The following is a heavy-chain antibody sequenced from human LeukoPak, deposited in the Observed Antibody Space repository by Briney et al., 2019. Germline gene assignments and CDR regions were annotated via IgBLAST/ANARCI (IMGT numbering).Heavy chain of an antibody. CDR3: TTDCNISTGLNSFGY. CDR2: IKSEIDGSTT. V-gene: IGHV3-15*01. CDR1: GFTFRDAW. D-gene: IGHD3-9*01. J-gene: IGHJ4*02. Sequence: GGSLRLSCAASGFTFRDAWMSWVRQAPGTGLEWIGRIKSEIDGSTTDYAAPVKGRFTVSRDDSKNTLYLQMNSLKTEDTAIYYCTTDCNISTGLNSFGYWGQGTLVTVSS.